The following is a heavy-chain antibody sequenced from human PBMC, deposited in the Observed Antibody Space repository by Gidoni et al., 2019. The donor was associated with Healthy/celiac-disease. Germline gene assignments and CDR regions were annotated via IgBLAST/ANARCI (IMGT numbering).Heavy chain of an antibody. Sequence: QLQLQESGPGLVRPSETPSLTCTVPGGAVSNKNPYWGWIRQPPGKGLEWIGSFYYSGSTYYNPSLKSRVTISVDTSKNDFSLKLTSVTAADTAVYYCARLGFYYENSGYPYWYFDLWGRGTLVTVSS. CDR1: GGAVSNKNPY. V-gene: IGHV4-39*01. D-gene: IGHD3-22*01. CDR3: ARLGFYYENSGYPYWYFDL. J-gene: IGHJ2*01. CDR2: FYYSGST.